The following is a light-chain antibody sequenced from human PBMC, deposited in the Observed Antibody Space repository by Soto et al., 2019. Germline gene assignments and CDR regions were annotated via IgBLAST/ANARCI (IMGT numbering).Light chain of an antibody. Sequence: QSVLTQPPSASGTPGQRVTISCSGSSSNIGSNYVYWYQRLPGTAPKLLIYRNNQRPSGVPDRFSGSKSGTSASLAISGLRSEDEADYYCAAWDDSLSGSLFGGGTKLTVL. CDR1: SSNIGSNY. V-gene: IGLV1-47*01. CDR2: RNN. CDR3: AAWDDSLSGSL. J-gene: IGLJ2*01.